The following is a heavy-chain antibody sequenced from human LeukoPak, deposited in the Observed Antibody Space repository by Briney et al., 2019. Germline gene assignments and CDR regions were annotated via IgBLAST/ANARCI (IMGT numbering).Heavy chain of an antibody. CDR2: IYYSGST. CDR3: ARTHSSSWFPGAFDI. Sequence: SETLSLTCKVSGGSISTTGYYWAWIRQPPGKGLQWIASIYYSGSTYYNPSLKSRVTISVDTSKNQFSLKLSSVTAADTAVYYCARTHSSSWFPGAFDIWGQGTMVTVSS. J-gene: IGHJ3*02. V-gene: IGHV4-39*01. CDR1: GGSISTTGYY. D-gene: IGHD6-13*01.